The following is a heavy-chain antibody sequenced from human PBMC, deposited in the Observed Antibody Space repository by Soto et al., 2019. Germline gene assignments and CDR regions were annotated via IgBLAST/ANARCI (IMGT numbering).Heavy chain of an antibody. CDR3: AKDDPFYYDFWSGYYYYYYGMDV. CDR1: GFTFSSYA. CDR2: VSGSGGST. J-gene: IGHJ6*02. V-gene: IGHV3-23*01. Sequence: PGGSLRLSSAASGFTFSSYAMSWVRQAPGKGLEWVSAVSGSGGSTYYADSVKGRFTISRDNSKTTLYLQMNSLRAEDTAVYYCAKDDPFYYDFWSGYYYYYYGMDVWGQGTTVTVSS. D-gene: IGHD3-3*01.